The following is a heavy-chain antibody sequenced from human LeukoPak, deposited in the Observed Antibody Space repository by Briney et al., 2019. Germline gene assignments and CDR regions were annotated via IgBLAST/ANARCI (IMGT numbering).Heavy chain of an antibody. Sequence: SVKVSCKASGGTFSSYAISWVRQAPGQGLEWMGRIIPIFGTANYAQKFQGRVTITTDESTSTAYMELSSLRSEDTAVYYCARRLGYCTNGVCYSWYFDLWGRGTLVTVSS. V-gene: IGHV1-69*05. CDR2: IIPIFGTA. CDR1: GGTFSSYA. J-gene: IGHJ2*01. D-gene: IGHD2-8*01. CDR3: ARRLGYCTNGVCYSWYFDL.